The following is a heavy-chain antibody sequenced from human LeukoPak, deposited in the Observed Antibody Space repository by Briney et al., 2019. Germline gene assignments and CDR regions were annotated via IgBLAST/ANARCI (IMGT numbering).Heavy chain of an antibody. V-gene: IGHV3-33*01. J-gene: IGHJ4*02. CDR3: ARDMEYGDLYLFDY. CDR1: GFTFSSYG. D-gene: IGHD4-17*01. CDR2: IRYDGSNK. Sequence: GGSLRLSCAASGFTFSSYGMHWVRQAPGKGLEWVAVIRYDGSNKYYADSVKGRFTISRDNSKNTLYLQMNSLRAEDTAVYYCARDMEYGDLYLFDYWGQGTLVTVSS.